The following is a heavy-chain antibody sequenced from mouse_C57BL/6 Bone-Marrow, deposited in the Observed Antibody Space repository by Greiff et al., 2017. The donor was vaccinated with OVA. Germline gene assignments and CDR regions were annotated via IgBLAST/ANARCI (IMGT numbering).Heavy chain of an antibody. CDR3: ARERDDYDGDY. Sequence: EVKLMESGPELVKPGASVKISCKASGYTFTDYYMNWVKQSHGKSLEWIGDINPNNGGTSYNQKFKGKATLTVDKSSSTAYMELRSLTSEDSAVYYCARERDDYDGDYWGQGTTLTVSS. V-gene: IGHV1-26*01. D-gene: IGHD2-4*01. CDR1: GYTFTDYY. J-gene: IGHJ2*01. CDR2: INPNNGGT.